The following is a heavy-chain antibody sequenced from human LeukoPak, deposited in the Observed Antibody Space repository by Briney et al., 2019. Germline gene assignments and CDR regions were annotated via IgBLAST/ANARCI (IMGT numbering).Heavy chain of an antibody. CDR2: ISSSSSYI. J-gene: IGHJ4*02. CDR1: GFTFSSYS. Sequence: GGSLRLSCAASGFTFSSYSMNWVRQAPGKGLEWVSSISSSSSYIYYADSVKGRFTTSRDNAKNSLYLQMNSLRAKDTAVYYCARDRYSSGWYDYWGQGTLVTVSS. V-gene: IGHV3-21*01. CDR3: ARDRYSSGWYDY. D-gene: IGHD6-19*01.